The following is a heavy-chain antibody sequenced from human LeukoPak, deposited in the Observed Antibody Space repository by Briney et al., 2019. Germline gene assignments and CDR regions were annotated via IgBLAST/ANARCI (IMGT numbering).Heavy chain of an antibody. CDR2: IYYSGST. CDR3: ARGGEVVPAAMSSWFDP. J-gene: IGHJ5*02. D-gene: IGHD2-2*01. CDR1: GGSISSSSYY. Sequence: KTSETLSLTCTVSGGSISSSSYYWGWIRQPPGKGLEWIGSIYYSGSTYYNPSLKSRVSISVDTSKNQFSLKLSSVTAADTAVYYCARGGEVVPAAMSSWFDPWGQGTLVTVSS. V-gene: IGHV4-39*01.